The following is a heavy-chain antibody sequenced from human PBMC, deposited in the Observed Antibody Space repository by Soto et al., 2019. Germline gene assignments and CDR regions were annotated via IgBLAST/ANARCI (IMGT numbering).Heavy chain of an antibody. CDR3: AYPSGPLDS. CDR1: GFTFSSYA. CDR2: ISGSGAIT. J-gene: IGHJ4*02. Sequence: PGGSLRLSCAASGFTFSSYAMTWVRQAPGKGLEWVSTISGSGAITYYADSDSVQGRFTISRDNAKNSLYLQMNSLRAEDTAVYYCAYPSGPLDSWGQGTLVTVSS. V-gene: IGHV3-23*01. D-gene: IGHD1-26*01.